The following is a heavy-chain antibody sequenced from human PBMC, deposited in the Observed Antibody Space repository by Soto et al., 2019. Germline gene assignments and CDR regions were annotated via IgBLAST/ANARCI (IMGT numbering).Heavy chain of an antibody. CDR1: GFTVSSNY. CDR2: IQSGGRT. D-gene: IGHD2-15*01. V-gene: IGHV3-66*01. Sequence: GGSLRLSCAASGFTVSSNYMTWVRQAPGKGLEWVSLIQSGGRTYYAGSVKGRFTISRDNSKNTLFLQMNSLRVEDTAVYYCARDDVLCSGGRCYGVPMDFWGTGITVTVSS. J-gene: IGHJ6*03. CDR3: ARDDVLCSGGRCYGVPMDF.